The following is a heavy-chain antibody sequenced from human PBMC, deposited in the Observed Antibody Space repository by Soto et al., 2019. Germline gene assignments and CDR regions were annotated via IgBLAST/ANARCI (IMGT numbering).Heavy chain of an antibody. Sequence: GASVKVSCKDSGGNFKTYSFIWVRQAPGKGLEWMGRIYPFLDETNYAQKFQGRVTITADESTSTAYMELSSLRSEDTAVYYCAKGLGYSSSGINLNWFDPWGQGTLVTVSS. CDR1: GGNFKTYS. J-gene: IGHJ5*02. CDR3: AKGLGYSSSGINLNWFDP. D-gene: IGHD6-6*01. V-gene: IGHV1-69*02. CDR2: IYPFLDET.